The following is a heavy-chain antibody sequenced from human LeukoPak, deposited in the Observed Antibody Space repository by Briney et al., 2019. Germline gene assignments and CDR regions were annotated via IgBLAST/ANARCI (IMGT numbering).Heavy chain of an antibody. CDR2: ISSSSSYI. D-gene: IGHD6-19*01. Sequence: RGSLRLSGAASGFTFSSYSMNWVRQAPGKGLEWVSSISSSSSYIYYADSVKGRFTIARDNAKNSQYLQMNSLRAEDTAVYYCARGPSYSSGWYGGRNWFDPWGQGTLVTVSS. V-gene: IGHV3-21*01. CDR1: GFTFSSYS. J-gene: IGHJ5*02. CDR3: ARGPSYSSGWYGGRNWFDP.